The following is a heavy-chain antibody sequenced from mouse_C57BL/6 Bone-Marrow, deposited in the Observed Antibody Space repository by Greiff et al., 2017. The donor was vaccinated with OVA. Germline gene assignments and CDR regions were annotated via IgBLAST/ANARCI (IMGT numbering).Heavy chain of an antibody. Sequence: EVQLQESGGDLVKPGGSLKLSCAASGFTFSSYGMSWVRQTPDKRLEWVATISSGGSYTYYPDSVKGRFTISRDNAKNTLYLQMSSLKSEDTAMYYCAVYGSSYYWYFDVWGTGTTVTVSS. D-gene: IGHD1-1*01. CDR3: AVYGSSYYWYFDV. J-gene: IGHJ1*03. CDR2: ISSGGSYT. V-gene: IGHV5-6*01. CDR1: GFTFSSYG.